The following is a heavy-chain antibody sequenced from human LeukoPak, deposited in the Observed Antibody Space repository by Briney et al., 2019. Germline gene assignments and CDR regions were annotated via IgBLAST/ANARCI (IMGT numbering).Heavy chain of an antibody. CDR1: GGSISSGGYY. J-gene: IGHJ4*02. Sequence: SETLSLTCTVSGGSISSGGYYWSWIRQHPGKGLEWIGYIYYSGSTYYNPSLKSRVTISVDTSKDQFSLKLSSVTAADTAVYYCARATGTKVPPGYWGQGTLVTVSS. V-gene: IGHV4-31*03. CDR2: IYYSGST. CDR3: ARATGTKVPPGY. D-gene: IGHD1-7*01.